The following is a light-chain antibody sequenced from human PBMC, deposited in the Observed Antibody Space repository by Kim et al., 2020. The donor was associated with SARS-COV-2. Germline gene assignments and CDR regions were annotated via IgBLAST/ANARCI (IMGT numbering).Light chain of an antibody. CDR1: KLPSKG. J-gene: IGLJ3*02. Sequence: SYELTQPPSVSVAPGETTRITCGGNKLPSKGVHWYQQKPGQAPVLVIYSDADRPSGIPERFSGSNSGNTATLTITRVEVGDEADYYCQGWDNRSDSGLFGGGTQLTVL. V-gene: IGLV3-21*04. CDR2: SDA. CDR3: QGWDNRSDSGL.